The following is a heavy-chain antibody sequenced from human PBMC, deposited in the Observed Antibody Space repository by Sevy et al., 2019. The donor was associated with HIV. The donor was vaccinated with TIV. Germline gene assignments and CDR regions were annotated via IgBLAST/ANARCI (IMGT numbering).Heavy chain of an antibody. CDR2: IDPKSGGT. CDR1: GYTFSVKY. J-gene: IGHJ4*02. D-gene: IGHD1-20*01. V-gene: IGHV1-2*02. Sequence: GPVKVSCKASGYTFSVKYIHWVRQAPGQGLEWVGWIDPKSGGTSYAQKFQGRVSMTRDTSISTAYMELYWLTSDDTAVYYCARGGSKWNDDYFDYWGQGSLVTVSS. CDR3: ARGGSKWNDDYFDY.